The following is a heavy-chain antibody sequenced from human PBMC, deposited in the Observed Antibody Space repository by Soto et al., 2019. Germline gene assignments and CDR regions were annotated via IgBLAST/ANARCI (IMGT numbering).Heavy chain of an antibody. CDR3: ARTYCSSTSCYPYGMDV. CDR2: IDPSDSYT. V-gene: IGHV5-10-1*01. J-gene: IGHJ6*02. D-gene: IGHD2-2*01. Sequence: GESLKISCKGSRYSFTSYWISWVRQMPGKGLEWMGRIDPSDSYTNYSPSFQGHVTISADKSISTAYLQRSSLKASDTAMYYCARTYCSSTSCYPYGMDVWGQGTTVTVSS. CDR1: RYSFTSYW.